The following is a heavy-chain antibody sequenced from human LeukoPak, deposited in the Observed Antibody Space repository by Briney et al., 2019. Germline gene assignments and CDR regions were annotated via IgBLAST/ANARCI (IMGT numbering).Heavy chain of an antibody. CDR2: ISGSGGST. D-gene: IGHD6-19*01. J-gene: IGHJ4*02. Sequence: GGSLRLSCAASGFTFSNYGMNWVRRAPGKGLEWVSAISGSGGSTYYADSVKGRFTISRDNSKNTLYLQMNSLRAEDTAVYYCAKVSGSGWIFDYWGQGTLVTVSS. CDR1: GFTFSNYG. V-gene: IGHV3-23*01. CDR3: AKVSGSGWIFDY.